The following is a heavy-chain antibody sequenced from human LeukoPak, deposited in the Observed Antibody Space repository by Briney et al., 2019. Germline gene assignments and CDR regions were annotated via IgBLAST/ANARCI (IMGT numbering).Heavy chain of an antibody. CDR2: IYYSVST. Sequence: PSETLSLTCTVSGGSLSSYYWSWIRQPPGKGLEWIGYIYYSVSTNYNPSLKSRVTISVDTSKNQFSLKLSSVTAADTAVYYCARDYSSSWPNAFDLWGQGTMVTVSS. J-gene: IGHJ3*01. CDR1: GGSLSSYY. D-gene: IGHD6-13*01. V-gene: IGHV4-59*01. CDR3: ARDYSSSWPNAFDL.